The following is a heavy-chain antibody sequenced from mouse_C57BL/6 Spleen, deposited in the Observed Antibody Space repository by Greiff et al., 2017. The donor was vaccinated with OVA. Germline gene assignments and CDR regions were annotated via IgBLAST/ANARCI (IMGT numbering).Heavy chain of an antibody. D-gene: IGHD2-1*01. Sequence: DVKLVESGGGLVKPGGSLKLSCAASGFTFSSYAMSWVRQTPEKRLEWVATISDGGSYTYYPDNVKGRFTISRDNAKNNLYLQMSHLKSEDTAMYYCARRDGNYGAWFAYWGQGTLVTVSA. CDR3: ARRDGNYGAWFAY. J-gene: IGHJ3*01. V-gene: IGHV5-4*03. CDR2: ISDGGSYT. CDR1: GFTFSSYA.